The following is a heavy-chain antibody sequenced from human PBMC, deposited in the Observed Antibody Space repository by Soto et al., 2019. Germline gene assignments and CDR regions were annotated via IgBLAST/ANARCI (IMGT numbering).Heavy chain of an antibody. CDR1: GFTFGDYA. J-gene: IGHJ5*02. D-gene: IGHD3-22*01. Sequence: GGSLRLSCTASGFTFGDYAMSWVRQAAGKGLEWVGFIRRKAYGGTTEYAASVKGRFTISSDDSKSIAYLQMNSLKTEDTAVYYSTRTLVSYYDSSGTPGGFDHWGQGT. CDR2: IRRKAYGGTT. CDR3: TRTLVSYYDSSGTPGGFDH. V-gene: IGHV3-49*04.